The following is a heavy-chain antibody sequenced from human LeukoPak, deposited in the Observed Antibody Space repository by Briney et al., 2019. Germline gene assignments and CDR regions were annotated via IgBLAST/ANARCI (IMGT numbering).Heavy chain of an antibody. CDR3: ARYDYYDSSGYKIAEYFQH. CDR1: GFTFSSYW. J-gene: IGHJ1*01. Sequence: GGSPRLSCAASGFTFSSYWMHWVRQAPGKGLVWVSRINSDGSSTSYAGSVKGRFTISRDNAKNTLYLQMNSLRAEDTAVYYCARYDYYDSSGYKIAEYFQHWGQGTLVTVSS. D-gene: IGHD3-22*01. V-gene: IGHV3-74*01. CDR2: INSDGSST.